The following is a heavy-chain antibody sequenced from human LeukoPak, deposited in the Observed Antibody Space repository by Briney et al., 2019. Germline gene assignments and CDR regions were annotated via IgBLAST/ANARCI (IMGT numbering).Heavy chain of an antibody. CDR2: ISVDGIRK. V-gene: IGHV3-30*03. D-gene: IGHD6-25*01. Sequence: PGGSLRLSCAASGFTFSNSVFHWVRQAPVKGLEWVAVISVDGIRKSYADSVKGRFTISRDNSKNTVYLRMDSLRVEDTAVYYCAREGYTSGAAGGMDVWGRGTTVAVSS. CDR1: GFTFSNSV. J-gene: IGHJ6*04. CDR3: AREGYTSGAAGGMDV.